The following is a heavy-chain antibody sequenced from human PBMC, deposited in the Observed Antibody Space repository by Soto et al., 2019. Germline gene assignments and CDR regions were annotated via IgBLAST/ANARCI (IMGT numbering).Heavy chain of an antibody. CDR3: TRDPSTTLGYGMDV. V-gene: IGHV3-53*01. CDR2: IYTTGST. Sequence: TGGSLRLSCAASGFIASTTFMSWVRQAPGKGLEWVSVIYTTGSTYYADSVKGRFTISRDDSRNTVYLQMNGLRAEDTAVYYCTRDPSTTLGYGMDVWGQGTTVTVSS. D-gene: IGHD3-3*01. CDR1: GFIASTTF. J-gene: IGHJ6*02.